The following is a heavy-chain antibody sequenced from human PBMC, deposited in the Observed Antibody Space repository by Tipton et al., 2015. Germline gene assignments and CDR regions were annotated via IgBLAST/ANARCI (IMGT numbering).Heavy chain of an antibody. CDR1: GASISSGGFY. J-gene: IGHJ4*02. Sequence: TLSLTCTVSGASISSGGFYWSWIRQHPGKGLEWVGTVYHSGTTYYNPSLKSRATISIDTSKNQFSLNLTSVTAADTAVYYCARTTDILYNHYGKAFEYWGQGAQVTVSS. CDR2: VYHSGTT. V-gene: IGHV4-31*03. CDR3: ARTTDILYNHYGKAFEY. D-gene: IGHD4-11*01.